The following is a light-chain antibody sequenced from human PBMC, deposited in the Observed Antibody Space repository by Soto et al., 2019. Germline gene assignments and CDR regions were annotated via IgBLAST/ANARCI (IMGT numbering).Light chain of an antibody. CDR3: QQYYAWPLT. J-gene: IGKJ4*01. Sequence: EIVMTQSPATLSVSPGEGATLSCWASQSISSSLAWYQQRPGQAPRLLIYGASTGATGIPARFSGSGSGTEFTLTISSLQSEDFAVYYCQQYYAWPLTFGGGTKVEIK. CDR1: QSISSS. V-gene: IGKV3-15*01. CDR2: GAS.